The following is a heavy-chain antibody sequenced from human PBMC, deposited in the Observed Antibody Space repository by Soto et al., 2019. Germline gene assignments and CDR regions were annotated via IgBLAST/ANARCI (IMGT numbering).Heavy chain of an antibody. CDR1: GFTFSSYA. Sequence: EVQVLESGGGLVQPGGSLRLSCAGSGFTFSSYAMSWVRQAPGKGLEWVSIVSTSGSTYDAESVKGRFTISRDNSKNTLYMQMTSLRAEDTAVYYWAKRSTSYYYMDVWGKGTTVTVSS. CDR3: AKRSTSYYYMDV. V-gene: IGHV3-23*01. CDR2: VSTSGST. J-gene: IGHJ6*03.